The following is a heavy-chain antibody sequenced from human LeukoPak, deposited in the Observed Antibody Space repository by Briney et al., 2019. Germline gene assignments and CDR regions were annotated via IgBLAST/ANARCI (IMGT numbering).Heavy chain of an antibody. J-gene: IGHJ3*02. D-gene: IGHD3-22*01. V-gene: IGHV4-59*08. CDR1: GGSISTYY. CDR2: MYYSGST. CDR3: ARHAYYYDRSGSYEAFNI. Sequence: SETLSLTCTVSGGSISTYYWSWIRQPPGKGLEWIGSMYYSGSTNYKPSLKSRVTISVDTSKNQFSLKLSSVTAADTAVYYCARHAYYYDRSGSYEAFNIWGQGTMVTVSS.